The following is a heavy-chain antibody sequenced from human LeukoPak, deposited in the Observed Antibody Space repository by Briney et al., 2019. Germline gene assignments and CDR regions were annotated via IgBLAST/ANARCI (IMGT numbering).Heavy chain of an antibody. V-gene: IGHV3-7*01. CDR2: IKQDGSEK. CDR3: ARRYCSGGSCYQYFDY. J-gene: IGHJ4*02. D-gene: IGHD2-15*01. Sequence: GGSLRPSCAGSGFTFSSYWMTWVRQAPGKGLEWVANIKQDGSEKYYVDSVKGRFTISRDNAKNSLYLQMNSLRVEDTAVYYCARRYCSGGSCYQYFDYWGQGTLVTVSS. CDR1: GFTFSSYW.